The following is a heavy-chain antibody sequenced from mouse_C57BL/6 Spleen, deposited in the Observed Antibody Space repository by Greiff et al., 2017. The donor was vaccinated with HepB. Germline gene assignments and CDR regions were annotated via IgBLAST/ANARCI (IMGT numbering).Heavy chain of an antibody. D-gene: IGHD2-4*01. CDR2: INPNNGGT. J-gene: IGHJ2*01. CDR1: GYTFTDYY. V-gene: IGHV1-26*01. CDR3: ARSDYRWDY. Sequence: EVQLQQSGPELVKPGASVKISCKASGYTFTDYYMNWVKQSHGKSLEWIGDINPNNGGTRYNQKFKGKATLTVDKSSSTAYMELRSLTSEDPAVYYCARSDYRWDYWGQGTTLTVSS.